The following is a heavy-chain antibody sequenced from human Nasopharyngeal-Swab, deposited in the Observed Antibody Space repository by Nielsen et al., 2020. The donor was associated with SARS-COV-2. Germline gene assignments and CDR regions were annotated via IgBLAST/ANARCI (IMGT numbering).Heavy chain of an antibody. CDR3: ARLQPDYGGKYNWFDP. D-gene: IGHD4-23*01. Sequence: GESLKISCKGSGYSFTSYWIGWVRQMPGKGLEWMGIIYPGDSDTRYSPSFQGRVTISADKSISTAYLQWSSLKASDTAMYYCARLQPDYGGKYNWFDPWGQGTLVTVSS. V-gene: IGHV5-51*01. J-gene: IGHJ5*02. CDR2: IYPGDSDT. CDR1: GYSFTSYW.